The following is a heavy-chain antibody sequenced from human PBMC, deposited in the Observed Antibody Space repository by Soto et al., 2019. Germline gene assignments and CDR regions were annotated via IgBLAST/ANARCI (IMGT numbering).Heavy chain of an antibody. Sequence: SVKVSCKASGGTFSSYAISWVRQAPGQGLEWMGGIIPIFGTANYAQKFQGRVTITADESTSTAYMELSSLRSEDTAVYYCARASRIRYFDWLFPQELNWFDPWGQGTLVTAPQ. CDR2: IIPIFGTA. J-gene: IGHJ5*02. D-gene: IGHD3-9*01. V-gene: IGHV1-69*13. CDR1: GGTFSSYA. CDR3: ARASRIRYFDWLFPQELNWFDP.